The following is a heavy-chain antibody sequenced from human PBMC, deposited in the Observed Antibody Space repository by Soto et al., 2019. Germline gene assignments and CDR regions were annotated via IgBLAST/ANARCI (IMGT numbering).Heavy chain of an antibody. D-gene: IGHD2-15*01. J-gene: IGHJ6*02. CDR2: IVVASGQT. Sequence: SVKVSCKASGSGFIRSGIQWVRQAHGQRLEWIGWIVVASGQTNYAQNFRGRVAITRDTSTATAYIELTGLTSEDTAVYFCSADRPDIGVGWWVWGQGTTVTVS. CDR1: GSGFIRSG. V-gene: IGHV1-58*02. CDR3: SADRPDIGVGWWV.